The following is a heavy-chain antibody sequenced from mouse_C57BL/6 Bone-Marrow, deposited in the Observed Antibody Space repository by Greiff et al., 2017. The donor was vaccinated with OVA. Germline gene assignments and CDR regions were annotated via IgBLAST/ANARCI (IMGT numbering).Heavy chain of an antibody. CDR1: GFTFTDYY. J-gene: IGHJ2*01. V-gene: IGHV7-3*01. CDR3: ARREGSDLYYCDY. CDR2: IRNKANGYTT. Sequence: EVQLVESGGGLVQPGGSLSLSCAASGFTFTDYYMSWVRQPPGKALEWLGFIRNKANGYTTEYSASVKGRFTISRDNSQSILYLQMNALRAEDSATYYCARREGSDLYYCDYWGQGTTLTVSS.